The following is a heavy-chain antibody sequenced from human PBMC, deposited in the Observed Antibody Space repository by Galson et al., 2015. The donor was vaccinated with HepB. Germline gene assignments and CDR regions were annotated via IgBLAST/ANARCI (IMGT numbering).Heavy chain of an antibody. CDR3: ARDESLGDGDAFDN. J-gene: IGHJ3*02. V-gene: IGHV3-21*01. CDR2: IDSSSTYI. Sequence: SLRLSCAASGFTFSRYSMNWVRQAPGKGLDWVSSIDSSSTYIYCADSVRGRFTISRHNAKNSLYLQMNSLRAEDTAVYYCARDESLGDGDAFDNWGQGTMVTVSS. CDR1: GFTFSRYS. D-gene: IGHD5-24*01.